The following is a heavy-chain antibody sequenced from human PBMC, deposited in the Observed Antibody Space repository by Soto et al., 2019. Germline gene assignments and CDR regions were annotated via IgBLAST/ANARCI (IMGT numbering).Heavy chain of an antibody. J-gene: IGHJ5*02. D-gene: IGHD5-12*01. CDR3: AKGDNLGPKTGYAFDP. Sequence: SQTLSLTCAISGDSVSSNTASWNWIRQSPSRGLEWLGRTYFRSKWYNDYAVSVKSQIIINPDTSNNQFSLQLNSVTPEDTAVYFCAKGDNLGPKTGYAFDPWGQGIMVTVS. CDR2: TYFRSKWYN. CDR1: GDSVSSNTAS. V-gene: IGHV6-1*01.